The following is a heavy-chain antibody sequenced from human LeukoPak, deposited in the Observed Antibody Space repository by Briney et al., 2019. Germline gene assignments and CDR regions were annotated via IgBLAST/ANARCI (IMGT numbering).Heavy chain of an antibody. CDR1: GGTFSSYA. Sequence: ASVKVSCTASGGTFSSYAISWVRQAPGQGLEWMGGIIPIFGTANYAQKFQGRVTITADESTSTAYMELSSLRSEDTAVYYCARVSLGNEPGSPQNYYYYGMDVWGQGTTVTVSS. J-gene: IGHJ6*02. CDR3: ARVSLGNEPGSPQNYYYYGMDV. V-gene: IGHV1-69*13. CDR2: IIPIFGTA.